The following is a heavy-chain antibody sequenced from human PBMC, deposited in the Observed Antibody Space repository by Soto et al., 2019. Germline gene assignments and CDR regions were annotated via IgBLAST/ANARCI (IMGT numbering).Heavy chain of an antibody. V-gene: IGHV3-30*18. CDR3: AKDSDTSGPFDY. Sequence: SLRLSWAAAGFTFINAWINLVRKAPGKGLEWVAVISYDGSNKYYADSVKGRFTISRDNSKNTLYLQMNSLRDEDTAVYYCAKDSDTSGPFDYWGQGTQVTVSS. D-gene: IGHD6-19*01. CDR2: ISYDGSNK. J-gene: IGHJ4*02. CDR1: GFTFINAW.